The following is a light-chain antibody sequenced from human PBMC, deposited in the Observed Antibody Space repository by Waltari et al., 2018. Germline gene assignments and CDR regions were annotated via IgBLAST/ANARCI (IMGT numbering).Light chain of an antibody. CDR1: SNNVGNQG. Sequence: QAGLTQPPSVSTGLRQTATLPCPGNSNNVGNQGAAWPQQHQGHPPNLLSYRNNNRPSGISERLSASRSGNTASLTITGLQPEDEADYYCSAWDSSLSAWVFGGGTKLTVL. J-gene: IGLJ3*02. CDR2: RNN. CDR3: SAWDSSLSAWV. V-gene: IGLV10-54*01.